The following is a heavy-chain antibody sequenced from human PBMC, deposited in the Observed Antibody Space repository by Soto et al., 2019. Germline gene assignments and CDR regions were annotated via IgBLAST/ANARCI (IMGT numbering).Heavy chain of an antibody. CDR2: IIPIFGTA. J-gene: IGHJ6*02. CDR1: GGTFSSYA. CDR3: ARAPFIAAAGDFMGYYYYGMDV. V-gene: IGHV1-69*01. D-gene: IGHD6-13*01. Sequence: QVQLVQSGAEVKKPGSSVKVSCKASGGTFSSYAISWVRQAPGQGLEWMGGIIPIFGTANYAQKFQGRVTITADESTSTDYMELSSLRSEDTAVYYCARAPFIAAAGDFMGYYYYGMDVWGQGTTVTVSS.